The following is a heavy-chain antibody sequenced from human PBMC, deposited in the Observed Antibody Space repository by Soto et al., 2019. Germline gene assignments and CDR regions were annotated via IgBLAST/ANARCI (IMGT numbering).Heavy chain of an antibody. CDR2: IYYSGST. CDR3: ARQAYDFWSGYSKTFGDYYYYYMDV. Sequence: PSETLSLTCTVSGGSISSYYWSWIRQPPWKGLEWIGYIYYSGSTNYNPSLKSRVTISVDTSKNQFSLKLSSVTAADTAVYYCARQAYDFWSGYSKTFGDYYYYYMDVWGKGTTVTVSS. D-gene: IGHD3-3*01. V-gene: IGHV4-59*01. CDR1: GGSISSYY. J-gene: IGHJ6*03.